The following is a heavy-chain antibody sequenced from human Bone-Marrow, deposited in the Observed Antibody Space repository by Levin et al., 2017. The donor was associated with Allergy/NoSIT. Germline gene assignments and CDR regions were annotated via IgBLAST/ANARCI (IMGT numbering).Heavy chain of an antibody. Sequence: GESLKISCVASGFSFRSFWMHWVRQAPGKGLVSVSRINADGSNTSYADSVRGRFTISRDNAKNTLYLPMNSLRAEDTAVYFCARGVDYWGQGTLVTVSS. CDR2: INADGSNT. CDR3: ARGVDY. J-gene: IGHJ4*02. V-gene: IGHV3-74*01. CDR1: GFSFRSFW.